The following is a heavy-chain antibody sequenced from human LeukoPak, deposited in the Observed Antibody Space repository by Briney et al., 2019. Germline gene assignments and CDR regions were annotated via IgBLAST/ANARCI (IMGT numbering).Heavy chain of an antibody. CDR3: ARGQHYASGSYLY. V-gene: IGHV4-34*01. D-gene: IGHD3-10*01. CDR2: INHSGST. Sequence: SETLSLTCAVYGGSFSGYYWSWIRQPPGKGLEWIGEINHSGSTNYNPSLKSRVTISVDRSKNQFSLKLSSVTAADTALYYCARGQHYASGSYLYWGQGILVTVAS. J-gene: IGHJ4*02. CDR1: GGSFSGYY.